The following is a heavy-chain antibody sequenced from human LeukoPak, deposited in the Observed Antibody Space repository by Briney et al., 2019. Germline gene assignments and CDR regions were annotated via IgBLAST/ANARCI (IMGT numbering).Heavy chain of an antibody. D-gene: IGHD6-19*01. CDR2: IYPGDSHT. Sequence: GESLKISCKGSGYSFPNYWIGWVRQMPGKGLEWMGIIYPGDSHTRYSPSFQDQVTISVDKSISTAYLQWSSLKASDTAMYYCGRGTYAYNSSATPGSYNWFDPWGQGGLVNVSS. CDR1: GYSFPNYW. J-gene: IGHJ5*02. V-gene: IGHV5-51*01. CDR3: GRGTYAYNSSATPGSYNWFDP.